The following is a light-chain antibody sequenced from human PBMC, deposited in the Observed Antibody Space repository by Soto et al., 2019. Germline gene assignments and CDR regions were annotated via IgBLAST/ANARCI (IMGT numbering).Light chain of an antibody. V-gene: IGKV3-11*01. CDR2: DAS. CDR3: QQRSNWPVT. Sequence: EIVLTQSPGTLSLSPGERATLSCRATESIRVNLVWYQQKPGQAPRLLIYDASERATGIPARFSGSGSGTDFTLTISSLEPEDLAVYYCQQRSNWPVTFGQGTRLEIK. CDR1: ESIRVN. J-gene: IGKJ5*01.